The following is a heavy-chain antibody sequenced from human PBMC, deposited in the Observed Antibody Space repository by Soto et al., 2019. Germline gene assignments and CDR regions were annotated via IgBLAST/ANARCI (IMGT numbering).Heavy chain of an antibody. CDR1: GYSFSGYY. D-gene: IGHD2-8*01. CDR2: IKPNSGGT. V-gene: IGHV1-2*02. CDR3: VRVEMYAGEFTPNFDR. Sequence: ASVKVSCKASGYSFSGYYMNWVRQAPGQGLEWMGWIKPNSGGTDYAQKFQGRVTMTRDTSISTAYMELRGLRYDDTAVYYCVRVEMYAGEFTPNFDRWGQGALVTVSS. J-gene: IGHJ4*02.